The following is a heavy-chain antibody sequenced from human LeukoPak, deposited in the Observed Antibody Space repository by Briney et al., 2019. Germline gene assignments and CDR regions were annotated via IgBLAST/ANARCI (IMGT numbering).Heavy chain of an antibody. D-gene: IGHD6-25*01. CDR3: AKDRRYSSAIGS. Sequence: GRSLRLSCAASGFTFSSYGMHWVRQAPGKGLEWVAVISYDGSNKYYADSVKGRFTISRDNSKNTLYLQMNSLRAEDTAVYYCAKDRRYSSAIGSWGQGTLVTVSS. CDR2: ISYDGSNK. J-gene: IGHJ4*02. V-gene: IGHV3-30*18. CDR1: GFTFSSYG.